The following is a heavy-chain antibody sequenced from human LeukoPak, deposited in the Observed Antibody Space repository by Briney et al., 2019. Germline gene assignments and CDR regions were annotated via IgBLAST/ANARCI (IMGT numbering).Heavy chain of an antibody. V-gene: IGHV3-53*01. CDR3: ASPGVVVVINHI. D-gene: IGHD3-22*01. J-gene: IGHJ3*02. Sequence: GGSLRLSCAVSGFIVSSNYMSWVRQAPGKGLEWVSVIYSGGSTYYADSVKGRFTISRDNAKNSLYLQMNSLRDEDTAVYYRASPGVVVVINHIWGQGTMVTVSS. CDR1: GFIVSSNY. CDR2: IYSGGST.